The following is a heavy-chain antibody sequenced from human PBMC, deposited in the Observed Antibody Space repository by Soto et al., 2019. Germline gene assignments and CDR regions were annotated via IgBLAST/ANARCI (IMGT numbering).Heavy chain of an antibody. Sequence: PGGSLRLSCAASGFDFSSYAMSWVRQAPGKGLEWVSGISGSGDRAFYADSVKGRFTISRDSSKNTLYLQMNSLRAEDTAVYYCAKDRRISGSYPAFDHWGQGSLVTVSS. D-gene: IGHD1-26*01. CDR3: AKDRRISGSYPAFDH. CDR1: GFDFSSYA. J-gene: IGHJ4*02. CDR2: ISGSGDRA. V-gene: IGHV3-23*01.